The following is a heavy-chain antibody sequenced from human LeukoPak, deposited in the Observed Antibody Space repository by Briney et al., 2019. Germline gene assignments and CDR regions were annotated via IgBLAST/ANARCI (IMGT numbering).Heavy chain of an antibody. CDR1: GFTFDSYS. CDR3: ANLYYYDSSGNY. Sequence: GGSLRLSCAASGFTFDSYSMNWVRQAPGKGLEWVSAISGSGGSTYYADSVKGRFTISRDNSKNTLYLQMNSLRAEDTAVYYCANLYYYDSSGNYWGQGTLVTVSS. V-gene: IGHV3-23*01. D-gene: IGHD3-22*01. J-gene: IGHJ4*02. CDR2: ISGSGGST.